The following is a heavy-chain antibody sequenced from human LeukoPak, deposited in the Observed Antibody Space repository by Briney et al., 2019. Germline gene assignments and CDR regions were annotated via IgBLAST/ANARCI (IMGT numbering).Heavy chain of an antibody. CDR3: ARSPFDYSNSFNWFDP. Sequence: TGGSLRLSCAASGFTFSSYAMSWVRQAPGKGLEWVSAISGSGGSTYYADSVKGRFTISRDNSKNTLYLQMNSLRAEGTAVYYCARSPFDYSNSFNWFDPWGQGTLVTVSS. CDR1: GFTFSSYA. D-gene: IGHD4-11*01. V-gene: IGHV3-23*01. CDR2: ISGSGGST. J-gene: IGHJ5*02.